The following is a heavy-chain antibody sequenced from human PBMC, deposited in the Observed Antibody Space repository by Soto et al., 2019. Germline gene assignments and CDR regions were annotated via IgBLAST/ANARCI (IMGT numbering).Heavy chain of an antibody. V-gene: IGHV4-30-4*01. CDR1: GGSISSGDYY. D-gene: IGHD3-10*01. CDR2: IYYSGST. Sequence: TSETLSLTCTVSGGSISSGDYYWSWIRQPPGKGLEWIGYIYYSGSTYYNPSLKSRVTISVDKSKNQFSLKLSSVTAADTAVYYCARGGVLLWFGELLSDAFDIWGQGTMVTVSS. J-gene: IGHJ3*02. CDR3: ARGGVLLWFGELLSDAFDI.